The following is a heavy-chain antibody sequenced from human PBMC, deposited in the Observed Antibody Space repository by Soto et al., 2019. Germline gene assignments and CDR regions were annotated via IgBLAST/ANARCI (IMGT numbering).Heavy chain of an antibody. CDR1: GVSISSGGYS. D-gene: IGHD2-2*01. V-gene: IGHV4-30-2*01. CDR3: ARVPDR. CDR2: IYHSGST. Sequence: SETLSLTCAVSGVSISSGGYSWSWIRQPPGKGLEWIGYIYHSGSTYYNPSLKSRVTISVDRSKNQFSLKLSSVTAADTAVYYCARVPDRWGQGTLVTSPQ. J-gene: IGHJ5*02.